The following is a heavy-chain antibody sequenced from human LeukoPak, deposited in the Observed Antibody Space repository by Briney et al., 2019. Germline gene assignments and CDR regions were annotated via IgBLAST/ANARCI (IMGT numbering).Heavy chain of an antibody. D-gene: IGHD2-2*01. Sequence: PSETLSLTCAVYGGSFSGYYWSWIRQPPGKGLEWIGEINHSGSTNYNPSLKCRVTISVDTSKNQFSLKLSSVTAADTAVYYCARGRRVVVPAAITWFDPWGQGTLVTVSS. CDR2: INHSGST. V-gene: IGHV4-34*01. J-gene: IGHJ5*02. CDR1: GGSFSGYY. CDR3: ARGRRVVVPAAITWFDP.